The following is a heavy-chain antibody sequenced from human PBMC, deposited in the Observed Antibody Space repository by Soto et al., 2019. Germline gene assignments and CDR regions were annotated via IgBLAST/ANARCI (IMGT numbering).Heavy chain of an antibody. CDR2: ISSSSSTI. D-gene: IGHD3-3*01. V-gene: IGHV3-48*02. Sequence: LRLSCAASGFTFSSYSMNWVRQAPGKGLEWVSYISSSSSTIYYADSVKGRFTISRDNAKNSLYLQMNSLRDEDTAVYYCARKPGPDLRFFDWFDPWGQGTLVTVSS. J-gene: IGHJ5*02. CDR1: GFTFSSYS. CDR3: ARKPGPDLRFFDWFDP.